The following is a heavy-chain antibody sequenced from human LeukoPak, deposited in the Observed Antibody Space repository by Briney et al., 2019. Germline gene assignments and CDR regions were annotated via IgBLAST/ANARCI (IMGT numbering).Heavy chain of an antibody. CDR3: TTNYCSSTSCYPAFDI. V-gene: IGHV3-15*01. CDR2: IKSKTDGGTT. D-gene: IGHD2-2*01. Sequence: PGGSLRLSCAASGFTFSNAWMSWVRQAPGKGLEWVGRIKSKTDGGTTDYAASVKGRFTISRDDSKNTLYLQMNSLKTEDTAVYYCTTNYCSSTSCYPAFDIWGQGTMVTVSS. J-gene: IGHJ3*02. CDR1: GFTFSNAW.